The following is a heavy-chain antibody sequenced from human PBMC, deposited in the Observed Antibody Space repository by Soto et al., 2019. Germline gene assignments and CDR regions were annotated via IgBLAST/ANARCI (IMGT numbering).Heavy chain of an antibody. CDR1: GGSFSGYY. J-gene: IGHJ6*03. V-gene: IGHV4-34*01. CDR3: ARARSTIFNWGGGYYYYMDV. Sequence: SETLSLTCAVYGGSFSGYYWSWIRQPPGKGLEWIGEINHSGSTNYNPSLKSRVTISVDTSKNQFSLKLSSVTAADTAVYYCARARSTIFNWGGGYYYYMDVWGKGTTVTVSS. CDR2: INHSGST. D-gene: IGHD3-3*01.